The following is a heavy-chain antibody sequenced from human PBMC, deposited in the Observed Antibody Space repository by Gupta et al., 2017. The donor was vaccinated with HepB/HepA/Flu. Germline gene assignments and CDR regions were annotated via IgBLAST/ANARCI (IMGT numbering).Heavy chain of an antibody. CDR2: ISGSGGGT. D-gene: IGHD2-15*01. Sequence: EVQLLESGGGLVPPGWSLRLSCAASGLRFSRFAMAGVRQAPGKGLEWVSGISGSGGGTYDADSVKGRFTISRDNSKNMLHLQMNSLRAEDTAVYYCVRGYCSGGKCYLFDYWGQGTLVTVSS. CDR3: VRGYCSGGKCYLFDY. J-gene: IGHJ4*02. CDR1: GLRFSRFA. V-gene: IGHV3-23*01.